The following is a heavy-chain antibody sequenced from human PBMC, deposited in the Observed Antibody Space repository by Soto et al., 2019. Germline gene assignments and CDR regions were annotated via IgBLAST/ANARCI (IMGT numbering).Heavy chain of an antibody. J-gene: IGHJ4*02. V-gene: IGHV3-21*01. CDR1: GFDFITYS. CDR3: VRDGLDYYDTERLYFDK. Sequence: EVQLVESGGGPVRPGGSLRLSCAASGFDFITYSLNWVRQAPGKGLEWVASISSSAIYIDYADSVKGRFTISRDNANNSLYLQMNSLRAEDTATYYCVRDGLDYYDTERLYFDKWGQGTLVTVSS. CDR2: ISSSAIYI. D-gene: IGHD3-22*01.